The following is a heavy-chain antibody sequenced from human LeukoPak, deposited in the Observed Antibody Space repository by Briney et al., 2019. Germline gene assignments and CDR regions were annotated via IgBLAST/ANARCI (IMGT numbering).Heavy chain of an antibody. CDR1: GGTFTSYG. V-gene: IGHV1-18*01. CDR2: ISAYNGNT. D-gene: IGHD3-10*01. Sequence: ASVKVSCKASGGTFTSYGISWVRQAPGQGLGWMGWISAYNGNTNYAQKFQGRVTMITDTSTSTAYMELRSLRSDDTAVYYCARDGFFGSGIVGAFDIWGQGTMVTVSS. CDR3: ARDGFFGSGIVGAFDI. J-gene: IGHJ3*02.